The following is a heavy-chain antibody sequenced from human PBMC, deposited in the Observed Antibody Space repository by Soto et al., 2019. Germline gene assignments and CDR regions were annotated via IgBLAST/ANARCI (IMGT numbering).Heavy chain of an antibody. CDR3: ARRNYGEEGYFFDF. V-gene: IGHV4-59*08. CDR1: GGAITGYY. D-gene: IGHD4-17*01. Sequence: QVQLRESGPGLVRPSETLSLTCSVSGGAITGYYWSWIRQPPGKGLEWIGYIYDSGSTTYNAALKSRVPISAYTSKNQFSLYLRSVTAADTAVYYCARRNYGEEGYFFDFWGQGLLVTVSS. J-gene: IGHJ4*02. CDR2: IYDSGST.